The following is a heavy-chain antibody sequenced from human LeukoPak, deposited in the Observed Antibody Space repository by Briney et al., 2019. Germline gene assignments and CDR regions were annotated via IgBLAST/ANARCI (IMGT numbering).Heavy chain of an antibody. V-gene: IGHV3-53*01. CDR3: ARGPLYYYYYGMDV. J-gene: IGHJ6*02. CDR2: IYSGGST. Sequence: QSGGSLRLSCAASGFTFSSYAMSWDRQAPGKGLEWVSVIYSGGSTYYADSVKGRFTISRDNSKNTLYLQMNSLRAEDTAVYYCARGPLYYYYYGMDVWGQGTTVTVSS. CDR1: GFTFSSYA.